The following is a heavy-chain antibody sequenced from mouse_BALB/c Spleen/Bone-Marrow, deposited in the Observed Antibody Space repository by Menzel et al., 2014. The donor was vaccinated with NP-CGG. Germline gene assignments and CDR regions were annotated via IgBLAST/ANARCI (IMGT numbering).Heavy chain of an antibody. CDR2: TSSGGSYT. V-gene: IGHV5-9-4*01. Sequence: EVKLMESGGGLVKPGGSLKLSCAASGFTFSYYAMSWVRQSPEKSLEWVAETSSGGSYTYYPDTVTGRFTISRDNAKNTLYLEMSSLRSEDTAMYYCARDSSGYFDYWGQGTTLTVSS. CDR1: GFTFSYYA. CDR3: ARDSSGYFDY. J-gene: IGHJ2*01. D-gene: IGHD3-1*01.